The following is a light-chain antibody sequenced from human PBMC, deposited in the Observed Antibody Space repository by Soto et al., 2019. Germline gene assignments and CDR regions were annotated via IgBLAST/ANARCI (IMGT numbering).Light chain of an antibody. Sequence: DIPLTQSPSFLSASIGDRVTITCRASQSISTYLAWYRQKPGKAPKVLIYAASNLQSGVPSRFSGSGSGTDFTLTISSLQPEDFATYYCQQLSSYPLTFGGGTKVGIK. V-gene: IGKV1-9*01. CDR3: QQLSSYPLT. CDR2: AAS. J-gene: IGKJ4*01. CDR1: QSISTY.